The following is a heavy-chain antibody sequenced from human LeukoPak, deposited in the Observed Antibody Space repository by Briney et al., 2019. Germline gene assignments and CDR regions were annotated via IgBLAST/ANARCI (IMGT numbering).Heavy chain of an antibody. J-gene: IGHJ5*02. CDR1: GYIFTSYW. V-gene: IGHV5-51*01. D-gene: IGHD2-8*01. CDR2: IYPGDSDT. CDR3: ARQPGTCSNGICYIEGNWFDP. Sequence: GESLKISCKGSGYIFTSYWIGWVRQMPGKGLEWMGIIYPGDSDTRYSPSFQGQVTISADKSISTAYLQWSSLKASDTAIYYCARQPGTCSNGICYIEGNWFDPWGQGTLVTVSS.